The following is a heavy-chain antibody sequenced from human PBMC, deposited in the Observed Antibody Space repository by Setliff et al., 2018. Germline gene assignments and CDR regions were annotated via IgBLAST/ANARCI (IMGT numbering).Heavy chain of an antibody. CDR2: VSHDENTK. V-gene: IGHV3-30*03. D-gene: IGHD2-15*01. CDR1: GFIFSTYW. J-gene: IGHJ4*02. CDR3: ARTCSGSGCYAGLES. Sequence: GGSLRLSCAASGFIFSTYWMSWVRQAPGKGLEWVAVVSHDENTKYYADSVKDRFTISRDNSKNTVFLQMNSLRPEDTAVYYCARTCSGSGCYAGLESWGQGTPVTVSS.